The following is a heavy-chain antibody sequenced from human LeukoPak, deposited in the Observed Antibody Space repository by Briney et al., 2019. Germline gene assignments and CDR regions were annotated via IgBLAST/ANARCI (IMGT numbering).Heavy chain of an antibody. Sequence: ASVKVSCKASGYTFTSYGISWVRQAPGQGLEWMGRINPNSGGTNYAQKFQGWVTMTRDTSTSTAYMELNRLRSDDTAVYYCARSGHYYDSSGYYSFDYWGQGTLVTVSS. CDR1: GYTFTSYG. D-gene: IGHD3-22*01. J-gene: IGHJ4*02. V-gene: IGHV1-2*04. CDR2: INPNSGGT. CDR3: ARSGHYYDSSGYYSFDY.